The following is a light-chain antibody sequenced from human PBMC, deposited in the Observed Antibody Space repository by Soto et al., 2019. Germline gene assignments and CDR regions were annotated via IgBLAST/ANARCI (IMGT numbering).Light chain of an antibody. J-gene: IGLJ3*02. CDR1: SSNIGTNY. V-gene: IGLV1-47*02. CDR3: ATRDNSLSRWV. CDR2: CND. Sequence: QSVLTQPPSPSGTPGQRVTISCSGSSSNIGTNYVYWYKQLPGTAPKLLIYCNDQRPSGVPDRLSGSKSGTSASLAISGLRSEDEADYYCATRDNSLSRWVFGGGT.